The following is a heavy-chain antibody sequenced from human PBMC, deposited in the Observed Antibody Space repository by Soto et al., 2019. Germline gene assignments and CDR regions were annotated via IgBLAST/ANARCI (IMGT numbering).Heavy chain of an antibody. CDR1: GYTFTSYG. V-gene: IGHV1-3*04. J-gene: IGHJ5*02. CDR3: ARADCSSTTCSLGFDP. CDR2: INTGNGNA. Sequence: ASVKVSCKASGYTFTSYGIHWVRQAPGQRLEWMGWINTGNGNAKYSQRFQGRVTISRDTSATTAYMELSSLRSEDTAVYYCARADCSSTTCSLGFDPWGQGTLVTVSS. D-gene: IGHD2-2*01.